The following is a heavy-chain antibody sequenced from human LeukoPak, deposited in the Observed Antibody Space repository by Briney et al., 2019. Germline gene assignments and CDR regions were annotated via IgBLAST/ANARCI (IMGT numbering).Heavy chain of an antibody. CDR2: FYYSRGT. CDR3: ARAISAWSYFYYMDV. D-gene: IGHD6-19*01. CDR1: GDSITSFY. Sequence: KPSETLSLTCTVSGDSITSFYWSWIRQSPGKGLEWIGYFYYSRGTTYNPSLRSRATISADTSQNQFSLKLRSVTAADTAVYYCARAISAWSYFYYMDVWGKGTTVTVSS. J-gene: IGHJ6*03. V-gene: IGHV4-59*01.